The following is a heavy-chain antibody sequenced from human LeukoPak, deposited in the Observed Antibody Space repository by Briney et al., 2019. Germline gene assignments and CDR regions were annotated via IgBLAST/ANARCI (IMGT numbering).Heavy chain of an antibody. V-gene: IGHV3-30*04. CDR1: GFTFSSYE. Sequence: GGSLRLSCAASGFTFSSYEMNWVRQVPGRGLEWLALISYDGSIKYYADSVKGRFTISRDNSKNTFYLQLNTLRAEDTAVYYCARDSLRAALHYMDVWGKGATVTVSS. CDR3: ARDSLRAALHYMDV. CDR2: ISYDGSIK. D-gene: IGHD4-11*01. J-gene: IGHJ6*03.